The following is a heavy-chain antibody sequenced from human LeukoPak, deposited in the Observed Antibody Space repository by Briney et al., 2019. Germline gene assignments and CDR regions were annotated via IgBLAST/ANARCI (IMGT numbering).Heavy chain of an antibody. D-gene: IGHD6-19*01. V-gene: IGHV3-21*01. J-gene: IGHJ1*01. CDR2: ISSSSSYI. Sequence: PGGSLRLSCAASGFTFSSYSMNWVRQAPGKWLEWVSSISSSSSYIYYADSVKGRFTISRDNAKNSLYLQMNSLRAEDTAVYYCARDARIAVAGTGYFQHWGQGTLVTVSS. CDR1: GFTFSSYS. CDR3: ARDARIAVAGTGYFQH.